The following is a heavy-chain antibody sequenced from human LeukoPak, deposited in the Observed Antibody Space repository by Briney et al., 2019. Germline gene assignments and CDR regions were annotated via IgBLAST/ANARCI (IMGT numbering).Heavy chain of an antibody. Sequence: GGSLRLACATSGFTFSIYAMSWVRQAPGKGLKLVSTISGSGDSAYYPDSVKGRFIISRDNSKNTLYLQMNSLRAEDTAVYYCATVQYQLPPARWPSIYCGQGTLVNVSS. CDR2: ISGSGDSA. V-gene: IGHV3-23*01. J-gene: IGHJ4*02. CDR3: ATVQYQLPPARWPSIY. CDR1: GFTFSIYA. D-gene: IGHD2-2*01.